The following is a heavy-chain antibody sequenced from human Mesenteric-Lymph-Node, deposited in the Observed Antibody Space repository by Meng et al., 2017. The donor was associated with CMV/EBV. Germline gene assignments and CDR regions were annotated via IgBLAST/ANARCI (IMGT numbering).Heavy chain of an antibody. D-gene: IGHD6-13*01. CDR3: AGGIAAAGSRWFDP. J-gene: IGHJ5*02. V-gene: IGHV1-69*02. CDR1: GGTFSSYT. Sequence: QVQLVQSGAAVKKPGSLVKVSCKASGGTFSSYTISWVRQAPGQGLEWMGRIIPILGIANYAQKFQGRVTITADKSTSTAYMELSSLRSEDTAVYYCAGGIAAAGSRWFDPWGQGTLVTVSS. CDR2: IIPILGIA.